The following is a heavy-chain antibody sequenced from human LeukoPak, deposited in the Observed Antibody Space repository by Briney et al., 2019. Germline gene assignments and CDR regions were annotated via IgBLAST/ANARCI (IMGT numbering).Heavy chain of an antibody. CDR2: MNPNSGNT. CDR1: GYTFTSYD. CDR3: ARGLGVLRYFDWLPRGYYYMDV. V-gene: IGHV1-8*03. D-gene: IGHD3-9*01. J-gene: IGHJ6*03. Sequence: ASVKVSCKASGYTFTSYDINWVRQATGQGLEWMGWMNPNSGNTGYAQKFQGRVTITRNTSISTAYMELSSLRSEDTAVYYCARGLGVLRYFDWLPRGYYYMDVWGKGTTVTVSS.